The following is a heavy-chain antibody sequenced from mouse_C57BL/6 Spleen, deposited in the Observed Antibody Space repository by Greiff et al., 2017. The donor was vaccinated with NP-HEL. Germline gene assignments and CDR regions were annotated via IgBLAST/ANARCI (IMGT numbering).Heavy chain of an antibody. CDR3: AREYYGSSYWYFDV. Sequence: EVQLVESGGGLVKPGGSLKLSCAASGFTFSDYGMHWVRQAPEKGLEWVAYISSGSSTIYYADPVKGRFTISRDNAKNTLFLQMTSLRSEDTAMYYCAREYYGSSYWYFDVWGTGTTVTVSS. CDR2: ISSGSSTI. V-gene: IGHV5-17*01. D-gene: IGHD1-1*01. J-gene: IGHJ1*03. CDR1: GFTFSDYG.